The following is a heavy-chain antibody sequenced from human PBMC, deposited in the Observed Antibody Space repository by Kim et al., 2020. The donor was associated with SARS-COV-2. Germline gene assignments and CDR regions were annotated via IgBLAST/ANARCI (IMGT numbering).Heavy chain of an antibody. D-gene: IGHD2-15*01. CDR2: ISSSGSTI. CDR3: ARDPKPGQIDCSGGSCYSGY. Sequence: GGSLRLSCAASGFTFSDYYMSWIRQAPGKGLEWVSYISSSGSTIYYADSVKGRFTISRDNAKNSLYLQMNSLRAEDTAVYYCARDPKPGQIDCSGGSCYSGYWGQGTLVTVSS. J-gene: IGHJ4*02. V-gene: IGHV3-11*01. CDR1: GFTFSDYY.